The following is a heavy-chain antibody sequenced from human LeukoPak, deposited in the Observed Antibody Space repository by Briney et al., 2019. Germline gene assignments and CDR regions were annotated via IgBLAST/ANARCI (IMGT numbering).Heavy chain of an antibody. CDR3: ARDPRYYDSAGYYFDF. D-gene: IGHD3-22*01. J-gene: IGHJ4*02. CDR1: GYTFTGYY. V-gene: IGHV1-46*01. Sequence: ASVKVSCKASGYTFTGYYMHWVRHAPGQGLEWMGIVDPNTFVTTYAQKFQGRLTVTSDTSTSTVTMELRSLRSDDTAVYYCARDPRYYDSAGYYFDFWGQGTQVSVSS. CDR2: VDPNTFVT.